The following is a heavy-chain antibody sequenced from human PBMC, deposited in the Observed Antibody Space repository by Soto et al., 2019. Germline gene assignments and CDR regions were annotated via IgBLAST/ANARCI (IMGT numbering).Heavy chain of an antibody. V-gene: IGHV3-30*03. Sequence: QVQLVESGGGVVQPGRSLRLSCAASGFPFTSYGMHWVREGPDKGLEWVAIISYDGSDKYYADSVKGRFTISRDNSKNTLYLQMNSLSASLTASYLCVGDQYSFDYRGQGTLVIVSS. J-gene: IGHJ4*02. D-gene: IGHD3-10*01. CDR1: GFPFTSYG. CDR2: ISYDGSDK. CDR3: VGDQYSFDY.